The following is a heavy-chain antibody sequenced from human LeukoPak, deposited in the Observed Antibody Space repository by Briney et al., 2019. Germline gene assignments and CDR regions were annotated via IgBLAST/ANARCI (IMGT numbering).Heavy chain of an antibody. CDR2: ISYDGSNT. D-gene: IGHD1-1*01. J-gene: IGHJ4*02. CDR3: AKGNDGVDY. V-gene: IGHV3-30*18. Sequence: GGSLRLSCAASGFTFSTYGMHWVRQAPGKGLEWVAVISYDGSNTYYADSVKGRFTISRDNSKNTLYLQMNSLRAEDTAVYYCAKGNDGVDYWGQGTLVTVSS. CDR1: GFTFSTYG.